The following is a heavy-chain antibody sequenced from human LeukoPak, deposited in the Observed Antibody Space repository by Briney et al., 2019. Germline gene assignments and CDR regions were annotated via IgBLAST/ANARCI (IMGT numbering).Heavy chain of an antibody. J-gene: IGHJ4*02. CDR3: ARVVDHDYGDYYLDY. CDR2: IYSGGST. Sequence: PGGSLRLSCAASEFIVSVNYMSWVRQAPGKGLECISVIYSGGSTDYADSVKGRLTISRDNSKNTLYLQMNSLRAEDTAVYYCARVVDHDYGDYYLDYWGQGTLVTVSS. CDR1: EFIVSVNY. V-gene: IGHV3-53*01. D-gene: IGHD4-17*01.